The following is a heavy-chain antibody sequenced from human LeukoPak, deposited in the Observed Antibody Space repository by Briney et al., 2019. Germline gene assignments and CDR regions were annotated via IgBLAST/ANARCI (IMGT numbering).Heavy chain of an antibody. D-gene: IGHD2-15*01. CDR1: SYSITSGHF. J-gene: IGHJ4*02. CDR3: AREYGSSSFDY. CDR2: IYHSGNT. V-gene: IGHV4-38-2*02. Sequence: PSETLSLTXAVSSYSITSGHFWGWIRQPPGKGLEWIASIYHSGNTYYNPSLKSRVTISVDTSKNQFSLKLSSVTAADTALYYCAREYGSSSFDYWGQGTLVTVSS.